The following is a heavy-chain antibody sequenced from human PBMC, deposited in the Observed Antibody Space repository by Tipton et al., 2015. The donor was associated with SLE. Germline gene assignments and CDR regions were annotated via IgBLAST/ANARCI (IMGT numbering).Heavy chain of an antibody. J-gene: IGHJ1*01. CDR3: ALRAIFGVALYFQH. CDR1: GFTFSRYG. Sequence: SLRLSCAASGFTFSRYGMNWVRQAPGKGLEWVGRIKSKTDGGTTDYAAPVKGRFTISRDDSKNTLYLQMSSLKTEDTAVYYCALRAIFGVALYFQHWGQGTLVTAPS. CDR2: IKSKTDGGTT. D-gene: IGHD3-3*01. V-gene: IGHV3-15*01.